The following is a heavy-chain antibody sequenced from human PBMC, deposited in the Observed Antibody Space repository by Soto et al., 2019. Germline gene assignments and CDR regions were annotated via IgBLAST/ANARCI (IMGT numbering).Heavy chain of an antibody. Sequence: GGSLRLSCVGSGFTFSSCAMSWVRQAPGKGLEWVSEISASGVSTEYADSVKGRFITSRDNSKNTLYLQMNSLRAEDTAVYYCAKGRAYFYSYDMDVWGKGTTVTVSS. J-gene: IGHJ6*03. CDR1: GFTFSSCA. CDR3: AKGRAYFYSYDMDV. V-gene: IGHV3-23*01. CDR2: ISASGVST.